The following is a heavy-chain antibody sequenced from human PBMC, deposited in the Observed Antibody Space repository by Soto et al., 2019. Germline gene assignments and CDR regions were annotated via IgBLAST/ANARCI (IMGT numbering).Heavy chain of an antibody. CDR1: GFTFSSYA. Sequence: EVQLLESGGGLVQPGGSLRLSCAASGFTFSSYAMSWVRQAPGKGLEWVSAISGSGGSTYYADSVKGRFTISRDNSKNTLYLHMNSLRAEDTAVYYCAKDRTGEWYFDLWGRGTLVTVSS. V-gene: IGHV3-23*01. J-gene: IGHJ2*01. D-gene: IGHD7-27*01. CDR2: ISGSGGST. CDR3: AKDRTGEWYFDL.